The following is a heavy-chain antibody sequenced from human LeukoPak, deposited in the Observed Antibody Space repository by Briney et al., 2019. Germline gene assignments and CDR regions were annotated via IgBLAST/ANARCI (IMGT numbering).Heavy chain of an antibody. CDR1: EFTFSSYV. J-gene: IGHJ6*02. D-gene: IGHD3-10*01. CDR2: ISFDGSNK. Sequence: GGSLRLSCAASEFTFSSYVIHWVRQAPGKGLEWVAMISFDGSNKYYTDSVKGRFTISRDNSKNTLYLQMNSLKTEDTAVYYCAKDYYGSGSSSCGTDVWGQGTTVTVSS. V-gene: IGHV3-30-3*01. CDR3: AKDYYGSGSSSCGTDV.